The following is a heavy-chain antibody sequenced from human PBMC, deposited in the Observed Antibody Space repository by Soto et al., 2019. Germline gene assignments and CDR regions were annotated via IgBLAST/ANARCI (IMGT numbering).Heavy chain of an antibody. CDR3: ARATQSYYDTSGYYSYVH. D-gene: IGHD3-22*01. V-gene: IGHV3-20*04. CDR2: INWNGGSK. Sequence: EVQLVESGGGVVRPGGSLRLSCAASGFTFDEYALTWVRQAPGKGQEWVAGINWNGGSKGYADSVKGRFTISRDNAKSSLYLQMNNLRAEDTAFYFCARATQSYYDTSGYYSYVHWGQGAQVTVSS. CDR1: GFTFDEYA. J-gene: IGHJ4*02.